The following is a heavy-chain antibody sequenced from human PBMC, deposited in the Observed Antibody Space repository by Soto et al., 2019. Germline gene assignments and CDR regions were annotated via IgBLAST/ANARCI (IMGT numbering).Heavy chain of an antibody. D-gene: IGHD2-15*01. Sequence: GGSLRPSCAAPAVSFKSYEMHWVRQAPGKGPEGVAIISYDGSNTYYSDPVRGRFTISRDNSKAALYLQMHSLRSEDTAIYYCARISRYCSGGDCHAWGQGTQVTVSS. CDR1: AVSFKSYE. V-gene: IGHV3-30*03. CDR2: ISYDGSNT. CDR3: ARISRYCSGGDCHA. J-gene: IGHJ5*02.